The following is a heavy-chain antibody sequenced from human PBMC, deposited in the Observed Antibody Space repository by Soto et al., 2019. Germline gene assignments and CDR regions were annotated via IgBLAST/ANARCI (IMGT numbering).Heavy chain of an antibody. CDR2: IYYSGST. J-gene: IGHJ5*02. CDR1: GGSISSGGYY. V-gene: IGHV4-31*03. CDR3: ATTNGAYSYDSVS. Sequence: SETLSLTCTVSGGSISSGGYYWSWIRQHPGKGLEWIGYIYYSGSTYYNPSLKSRVTISVDTSKNQFSLKLSSVTAADTAVYYCATTNGAYSYDSVSWGQGTLVTVSS. D-gene: IGHD3-16*01.